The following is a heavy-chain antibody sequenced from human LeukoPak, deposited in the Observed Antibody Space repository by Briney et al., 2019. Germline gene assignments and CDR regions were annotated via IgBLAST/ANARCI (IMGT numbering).Heavy chain of an antibody. J-gene: IGHJ5*01. D-gene: IGHD5-12*01. Sequence: SETQSLTCTVSAASFISSSHHWGWLRQSPGKGLEWIGTVYYGRTTYYNPSLDGRVTISLDTSANHFSLQLNSVTAADTAVYYCVRHDGRGGATMGAFDSWGQGSLVTVSS. CDR2: VYYGRTT. CDR1: AASFISSSHH. CDR3: VRHDGRGGATMGAFDS. V-gene: IGHV4-39*01.